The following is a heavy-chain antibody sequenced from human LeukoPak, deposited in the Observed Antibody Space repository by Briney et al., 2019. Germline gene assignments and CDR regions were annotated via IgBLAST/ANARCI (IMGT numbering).Heavy chain of an antibody. CDR1: GFTFSNYN. Sequence: GGSLRLSCAASGFTFSNYNMNWVRQPPGKGLEWVSYISSTNTTIYYADVVKGRFTISRDNAKKSVYLQMNNLRAEDTAVYYCAAVIDYWGQGTLVTVSS. CDR3: AAVIDY. CDR2: ISSTNTTI. V-gene: IGHV3-48*01. J-gene: IGHJ4*02.